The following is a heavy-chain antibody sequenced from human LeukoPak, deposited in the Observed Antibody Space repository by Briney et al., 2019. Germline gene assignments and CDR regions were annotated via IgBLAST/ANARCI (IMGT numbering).Heavy chain of an antibody. CDR2: ISWNSGSI. CDR3: AKDMDAAPLNYYFDY. D-gene: IGHD6-6*01. CDR1: GFTFDDYA. Sequence: GRSLRLSCATSGFTFDDYAMHWVRQAPGKGLEWVSGISWNSGSIGYADSVEGRFTISRDNAKNSLYLQMNSLRAEDTALYYCAKDMDAAPLNYYFDYWGQGTLVTVSS. V-gene: IGHV3-9*01. J-gene: IGHJ4*02.